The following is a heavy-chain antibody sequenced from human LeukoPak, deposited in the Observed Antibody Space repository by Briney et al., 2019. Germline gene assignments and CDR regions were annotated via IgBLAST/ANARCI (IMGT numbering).Heavy chain of an antibody. Sequence: PGGSLRLSCAASGFTFSDYYMSWIRQAPGKGLEWVSYISSSGSTIYYADSVKGRFTISRDNAKNSLYLQMNSLRAEDTAVYYCARVDLRSGYDLYYYYYMDVWGKGTTVTVSS. CDR1: GFTFSDYY. CDR2: ISSSGSTI. D-gene: IGHD5-12*01. CDR3: ARVDLRSGYDLYYYYYMDV. V-gene: IGHV3-11*01. J-gene: IGHJ6*03.